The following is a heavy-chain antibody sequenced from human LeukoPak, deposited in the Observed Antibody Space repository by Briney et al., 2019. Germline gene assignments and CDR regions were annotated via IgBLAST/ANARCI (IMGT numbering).Heavy chain of an antibody. CDR1: GFKFGDYA. J-gene: IGHJ4*02. CDR2: IRWNSGVI. D-gene: IGHD3-10*01. CDR3: AKVRPPGSYYNLAIEY. Sequence: ARSLRLSCAASGFKFGDYAMHWVRQAPGKGLEWVSGIRWNSGVIDYADSVQRRCSISRDNAKTSPFLQMRSLRVEDTALYYCAKVRPPGSYYNLAIEYWGQGTLVTVSS. V-gene: IGHV3-9*01.